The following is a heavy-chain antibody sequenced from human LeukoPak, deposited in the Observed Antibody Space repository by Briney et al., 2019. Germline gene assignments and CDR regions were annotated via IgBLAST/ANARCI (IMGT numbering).Heavy chain of an antibody. V-gene: IGHV4-39*07. D-gene: IGHD3-10*01. J-gene: IGHJ6*03. CDR1: SGSISSTNYC. Sequence: SETLSLTCTVSSGSISSTNYCWGWIRQPPGKGLEWIGTFCSSGDTFYIPSLKSRVIISADTSKNRFSLKLRSVSAADTAVYYCARVEEGYGSGRRENYYYYYMDVWGKGTTVTISS. CDR3: ARVEEGYGSGRRENYYYYYMDV. CDR2: FCSSGDT.